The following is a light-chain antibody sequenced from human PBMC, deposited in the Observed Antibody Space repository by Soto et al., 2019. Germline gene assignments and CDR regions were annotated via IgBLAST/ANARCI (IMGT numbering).Light chain of an antibody. Sequence: QSVLAQPASVSGSPGQSITISCTGTSSGVVGHNNASGNHQHPGKAPKLMIYDVSNRPSGVSNRFSGSKSGNTASLIISGLQAEDEVEYYCSSYTSSSTLLYVFGTGTKVTVL. CDR3: SSYTSSSTLLYV. J-gene: IGLJ1*01. CDR1: SSGVVGHNN. V-gene: IGLV2-14*01. CDR2: DVS.